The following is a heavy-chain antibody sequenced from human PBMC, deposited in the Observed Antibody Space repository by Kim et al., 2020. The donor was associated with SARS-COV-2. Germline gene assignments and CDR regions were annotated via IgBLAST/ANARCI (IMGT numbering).Heavy chain of an antibody. J-gene: IGHJ4*02. CDR3: ARWDPSPYSSSWYVGY. V-gene: IGHV4-39*01. CDR2: IYYSGST. Sequence: SETLSLTCTVSGGSISSSSYYWGWIRQPPGKGLEWIGSIYYSGSTYYNPSLKSRVTISVDTSKNQFSLKLSSVTAADTAVYYCARWDPSPYSSSWYVGYWGQGTLVTVSS. CDR1: GGSISSSSYY. D-gene: IGHD6-13*01.